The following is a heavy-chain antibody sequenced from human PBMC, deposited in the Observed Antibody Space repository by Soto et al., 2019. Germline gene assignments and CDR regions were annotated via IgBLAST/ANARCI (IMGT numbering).Heavy chain of an antibody. J-gene: IGHJ5*02. CDR1: GGSISSSSYY. D-gene: IGHD3-3*01. CDR2: IYYSGST. CDR3: ATRGYGFLEWFHWFDP. V-gene: IGHV4-39*01. Sequence: ASETLSLTCTVSGGSISSSSYYWGWIRQPPGKGLEWIGSIYYSGSTYYNPSLKSRVTISVDTSKNQFSLKLSSVTAADTAVYYCATRGYGFLEWFHWFDPWGQGTLVTVSS.